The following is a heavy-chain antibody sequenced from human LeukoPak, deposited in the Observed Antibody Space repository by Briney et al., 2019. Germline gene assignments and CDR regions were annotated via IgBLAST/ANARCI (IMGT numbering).Heavy chain of an antibody. Sequence: HAGGSLRLSCAASGFTFSSYAMSWVRQAPGKGLEWVSAISGSGGTTHYADSVKGRFTISRDRSKNTLYLQMHSLRAEDTAVYYCAKDAFCTSTNCYASYFDYWGQGTLVTVSS. V-gene: IGHV3-23*01. J-gene: IGHJ4*02. CDR3: AKDAFCTSTNCYASYFDY. CDR2: ISGSGGTT. D-gene: IGHD2-2*01. CDR1: GFTFSSYA.